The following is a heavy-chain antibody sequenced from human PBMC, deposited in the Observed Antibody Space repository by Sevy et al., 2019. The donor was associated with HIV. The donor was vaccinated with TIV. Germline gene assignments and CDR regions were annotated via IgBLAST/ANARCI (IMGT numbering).Heavy chain of an antibody. CDR2: ISSNGGST. CDR3: VHLASHCSSTSCAFDY. D-gene: IGHD2-2*01. V-gene: IGHV3-64D*06. CDR1: GFTFSSYA. J-gene: IGHJ4*02. Sequence: GGSLRLSCSASGFTFSSYAMHWVRQAPGKGLEYVSAISSNGGSTYYADSVKGRFTISRDNSKNTLYLQMSSLRAEDTAVYYCVHLASHCSSTSCAFDYWGQGTLVTVSS.